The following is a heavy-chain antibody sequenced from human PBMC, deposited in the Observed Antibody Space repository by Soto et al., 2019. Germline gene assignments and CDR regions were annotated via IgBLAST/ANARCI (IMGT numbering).Heavy chain of an antibody. CDR3: ARGTGSGWQPLNWFDP. J-gene: IGHJ5*02. CDR1: GYSFTGYW. V-gene: IGHV5-51*01. CDR2: IYPGDSDT. Sequence: GESLKISCKGSGYSFTGYWIGWVRQMPGKGLEWMGIIYPGDSDTRYSPSFQGQVTISADKSISTAYLQWSSLKASDTAMYYCARGTGSGWQPLNWFDPWGQGTLVTVSS. D-gene: IGHD6-19*01.